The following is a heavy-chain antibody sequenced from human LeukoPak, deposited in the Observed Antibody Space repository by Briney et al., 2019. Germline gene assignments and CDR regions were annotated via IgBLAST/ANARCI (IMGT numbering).Heavy chain of an antibody. Sequence: GESLKISCKGSGYSFTSYWIGWVRQMPGKGLEWMGIIYPGDSDTRYSPSFQGQVTISADKSISTAYLQWSSLKASDTAMYYCARSLGSSKRRGGYYMDVWGKGTTVTVSS. D-gene: IGHD6-13*01. V-gene: IGHV5-51*01. CDR3: ARSLGSSKRRGGYYMDV. CDR2: IYPGDSDT. J-gene: IGHJ6*03. CDR1: GYSFTSYW.